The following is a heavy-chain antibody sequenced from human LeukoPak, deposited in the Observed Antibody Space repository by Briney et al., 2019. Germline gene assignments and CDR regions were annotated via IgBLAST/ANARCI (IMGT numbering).Heavy chain of an antibody. V-gene: IGHV1-2*06. CDR2: LNPNSGGT. J-gene: IGHJ4*02. CDR1: GYTFTGYY. Sequence: ASVKVFCKASGYTFTGYYMHWVRQAPGQGLDWMGRLNPNSGGTNYAQKLQGRVTMTRDTSISTDYMELSKLRSDDTAVYYCARAGGDGDLDYWGQGTLVTVSS. D-gene: IGHD4-17*01. CDR3: ARAGGDGDLDY.